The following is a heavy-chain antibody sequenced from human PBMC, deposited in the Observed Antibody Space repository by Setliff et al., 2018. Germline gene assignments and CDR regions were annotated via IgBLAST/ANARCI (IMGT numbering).Heavy chain of an antibody. Sequence: PSETLSLTCTVSGGSSSSHYWSWIRQPPGKGLEWIGYIRYSGTTNYNPSLKSRVTLSLDTAKNQFSLELRAVTAADTALYYCARENGYCSGGACYFMFDYWGQGTLVTVSS. V-gene: IGHV4-59*11. D-gene: IGHD2-15*01. CDR3: ARENGYCSGGACYFMFDY. CDR2: IRYSGTT. CDR1: GGSSSSHY. J-gene: IGHJ4*02.